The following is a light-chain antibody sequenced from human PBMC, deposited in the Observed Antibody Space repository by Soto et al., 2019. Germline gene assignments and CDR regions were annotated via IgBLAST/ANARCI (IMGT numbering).Light chain of an antibody. CDR2: EGS. CDR3: CSYAGSSSNYV. V-gene: IGLV2-23*01. Sequence: ALAQPASVSWSPGQSITISCTVTSSDVGSYNLVSWYQQHPGKAPKLMIYEGSKRPSGVSNRFSGSKSGNTASPTISGLQAEDEADYYCCSYAGSSSNYVFGTGTKVTV. CDR1: SSDVGSYNL. J-gene: IGLJ1*01.